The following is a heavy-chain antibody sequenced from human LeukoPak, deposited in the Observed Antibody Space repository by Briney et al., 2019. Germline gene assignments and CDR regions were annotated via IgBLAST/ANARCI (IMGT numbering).Heavy chain of an antibody. CDR3: ARVLRYFDWQIPNIDV. D-gene: IGHD3-9*01. J-gene: IGHJ6*03. CDR1: GFTFSSYG. Sequence: GGSLRLSCAASGFTFSSYGMSWVRQAPGKGLEWVSSISSSSSYIYYADSVKGRFTISRDNAKNTLYLQMNSLRAEDTAVYYCARVLRYFDWQIPNIDVWGKGTTVTISS. CDR2: ISSSSSYI. V-gene: IGHV3-21*01.